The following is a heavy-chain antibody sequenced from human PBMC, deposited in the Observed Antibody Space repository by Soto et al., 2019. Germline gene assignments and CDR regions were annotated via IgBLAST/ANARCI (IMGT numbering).Heavy chain of an antibody. CDR1: GFTFSSYC. D-gene: IGHD4-17*01. V-gene: IGHV3-33*01. CDR3: ARDAFDYGDYEARSFFDY. CDR2: IWYDGSNK. Sequence: AGGSLRLSCAAAGFTFSSYCMHWVRPAPGKGVEWVAVIWYDGSNKYYADSLKGRFTISRDNSNNTLYLQMNSLRAEDTAVYYCARDAFDYGDYEARSFFDYWGQGTLVTVSS. J-gene: IGHJ4*02.